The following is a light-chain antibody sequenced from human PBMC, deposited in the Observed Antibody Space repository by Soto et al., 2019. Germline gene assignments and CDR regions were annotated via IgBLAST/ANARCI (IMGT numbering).Light chain of an antibody. Sequence: EIVLAQCPGTLSLSPGKRATLSCGGSQSVSSNYLAWYQQKPGKASKLLIYGASSGQTGIPARFSGSGSGTEFTLTISSLQPEDFAAYYCQQYGSLPWTFGQGTKVDIK. CDR3: QQYGSLPWT. V-gene: IGKV3-20*01. CDR2: GAS. CDR1: QSVSSNY. J-gene: IGKJ1*01.